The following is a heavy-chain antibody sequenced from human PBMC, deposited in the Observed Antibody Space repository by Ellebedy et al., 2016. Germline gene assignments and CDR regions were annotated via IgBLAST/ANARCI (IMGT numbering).Heavy chain of an antibody. CDR1: GFTFSSYA. V-gene: IGHV3-23*01. CDR2: ISGSDGST. Sequence: GESLKISCAASGFTFSSYAMSWVRQAPGKGLEWVSVISGSDGSTYYADSVKGRFTISRDNSKNTLYLQMNSLRAEDTAAYYCAKGSGGSCYSGSTYWGQGTLVTVSS. D-gene: IGHD2-15*01. CDR3: AKGSGGSCYSGSTY. J-gene: IGHJ4*02.